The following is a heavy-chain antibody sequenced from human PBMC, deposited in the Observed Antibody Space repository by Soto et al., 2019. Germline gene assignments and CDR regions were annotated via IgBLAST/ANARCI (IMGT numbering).Heavy chain of an antibody. D-gene: IGHD2-2*01. CDR1: GGTFSSYT. Sequence: ASVKVSCKASGGTFSSYTISWVRQAPGQGLEWMGRIIPILGIANYAQKFQGRVTITADKSTSTAYMELSSLRSEDTAVYYCARAARIPAARVDWFDPWGQGTLVTVSS. V-gene: IGHV1-69*02. CDR2: IIPILGIA. J-gene: IGHJ5*02. CDR3: ARAARIPAARVDWFDP.